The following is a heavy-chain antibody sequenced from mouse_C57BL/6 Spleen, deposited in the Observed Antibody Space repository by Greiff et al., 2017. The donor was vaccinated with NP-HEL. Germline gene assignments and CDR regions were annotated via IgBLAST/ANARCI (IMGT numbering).Heavy chain of an antibody. J-gene: IGHJ1*03. CDR2: IDPSDSYT. CDR3: ARRGGDFDV. CDR1: GYTFTSYW. V-gene: IGHV1-69*01. Sequence: QVQLQQPGAELVMPGASVKLSCKASGYTFTSYWMHWVKQRPGQGLEWIGEIDPSDSYTNYNQKFKGKSTLTVDKSSSTAYMQLSSLTSEDSAVYYWARRGGDFDVWGTGTTVTVSS.